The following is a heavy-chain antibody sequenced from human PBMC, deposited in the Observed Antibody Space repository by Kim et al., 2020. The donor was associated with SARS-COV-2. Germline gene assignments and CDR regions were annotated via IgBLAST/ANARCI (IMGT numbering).Heavy chain of an antibody. Sequence: SVKVSCKASGGTFSSYAISWVRQAPGQGLEWMGGIIPIFGTANYAQKFQGRVTITADESTSTAYMELSSLRSEDTAVYYCARSGRDGQGFGELLILTYYYYGMDVWGQGTTVTVSS. CDR1: GGTFSSYA. CDR2: IIPIFGTA. CDR3: ARSGRDGQGFGELLILTYYYYGMDV. V-gene: IGHV1-69*13. J-gene: IGHJ6*02. D-gene: IGHD3-10*01.